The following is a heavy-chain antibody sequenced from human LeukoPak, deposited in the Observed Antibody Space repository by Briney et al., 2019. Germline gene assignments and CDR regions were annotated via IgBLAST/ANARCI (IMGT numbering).Heavy chain of an antibody. CDR3: ARRADASVAGTNWFFDL. CDR2: MNWNGAIT. Sequence: GGSLRLSCAASGFTFSDYGMSWVRHAPGKGLEWVSGMNWNGAITGEADSVKGRFTISRDNAKYSLFLQMDGLRAEDTALYYCARRADASVAGTNWFFDLWGRGTLVTVSS. V-gene: IGHV3-20*04. CDR1: GFTFSDYG. J-gene: IGHJ2*01. D-gene: IGHD6-19*01.